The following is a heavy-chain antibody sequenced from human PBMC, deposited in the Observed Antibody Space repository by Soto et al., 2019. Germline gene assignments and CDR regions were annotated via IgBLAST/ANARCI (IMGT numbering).Heavy chain of an antibody. CDR2: IYYSGST. Sequence: QLQLQESGPGLVKPSETLSLTCIVSGGSISTNSYYWGCIRQPPGKGLEWIGNIYYSGSTYYNPSLKSRVSISVATSANQSSLKLSSVIAADTAVYYCARQRELWFGNNWFDPWGQGTLVTVSS. J-gene: IGHJ5*02. CDR3: ARQRELWFGNNWFDP. CDR1: GGSISTNSYY. D-gene: IGHD3-10*01. V-gene: IGHV4-39*01.